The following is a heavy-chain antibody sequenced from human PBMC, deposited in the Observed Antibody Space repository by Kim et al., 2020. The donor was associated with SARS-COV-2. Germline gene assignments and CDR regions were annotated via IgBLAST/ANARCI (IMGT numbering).Heavy chain of an antibody. J-gene: IGHJ4*02. CDR2: IRQDGGDK. CDR1: GFTLSNFW. CDR3: TRDNGFQLDY. V-gene: IGHV3-7*03. Sequence: GGSLRLSCAASGFTLSNFWMTWVRQAPGKGLEWVANIRQDGGDKNHVDSVKGRFTISRDNAKNSLYLEMNSLRAEDTAVYYCTRDNGFQLDYWGQRSLVTVSS. D-gene: IGHD2-8*01.